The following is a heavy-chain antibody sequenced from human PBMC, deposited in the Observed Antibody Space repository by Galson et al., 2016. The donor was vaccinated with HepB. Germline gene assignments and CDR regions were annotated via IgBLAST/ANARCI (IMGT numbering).Heavy chain of an antibody. CDR1: GFTFSRFT. J-gene: IGHJ4*02. CDR3: AKESSLAAIRGVTDEY. CDR2: IFASGGST. D-gene: IGHD3-10*01. Sequence: SLRLSCAASGFTFSRFTMNWVRQAPGKGLEWVSSIFASGGSTYYADSVKGRFTISRDNSKNTLYLQMDSLRAEDTAVYFCAKESSLAAIRGVTDEYWGQGTQVTVSS. V-gene: IGHV3-23*01.